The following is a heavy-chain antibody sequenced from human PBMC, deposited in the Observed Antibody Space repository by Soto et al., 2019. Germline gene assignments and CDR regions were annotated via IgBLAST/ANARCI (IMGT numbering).Heavy chain of an antibody. Sequence: GESLKISCKGSGYSFTSYWISWVRQMPGKGLEWMGRIDPSDSYTNYSPSFQGHVTISADKSISTAYLQWSSLKASDTAMYYCARHKKAVAGTGYFDSWGQGTLVTVSS. J-gene: IGHJ4*02. V-gene: IGHV5-10-1*01. CDR3: ARHKKAVAGTGYFDS. CDR2: IDPSDSYT. CDR1: GYSFTSYW. D-gene: IGHD6-19*01.